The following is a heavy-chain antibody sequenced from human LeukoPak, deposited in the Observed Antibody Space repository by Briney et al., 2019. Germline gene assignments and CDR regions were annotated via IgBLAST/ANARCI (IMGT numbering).Heavy chain of an antibody. D-gene: IGHD4-17*01. CDR2: IYPGDSDT. V-gene: IGHV5-51*01. CDR3: ASGQRVGYYSDYVSCFDI. Sequence: KPGESLKISCKGSGYSFTNYWIGWVRQMPGKGLEWMGIIYPGDSDTTYSPSFQGQVTISADKSINTAYLQWSSLKASDAAMYYCASGQRVGYYSDYVSCFDIWGQGTMVTDSS. CDR1: GYSFTNYW. J-gene: IGHJ3*02.